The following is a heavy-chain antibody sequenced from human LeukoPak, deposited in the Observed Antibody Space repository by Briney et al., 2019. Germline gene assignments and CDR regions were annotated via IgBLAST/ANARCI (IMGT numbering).Heavy chain of an antibody. V-gene: IGHV1-18*01. CDR2: ISTYNGKT. Sequence: ASVKASCKASGYTFSSYGITWVRQAPGQGLEWMGWISTYNGKTSNAQNLQGRVTMTTDTSTSTAYMEVRSLRSDDTAVYYCARDYYGSGSYDYWGQGTLVTVSS. D-gene: IGHD3-10*01. J-gene: IGHJ4*02. CDR1: GYTFSSYG. CDR3: ARDYYGSGSYDY.